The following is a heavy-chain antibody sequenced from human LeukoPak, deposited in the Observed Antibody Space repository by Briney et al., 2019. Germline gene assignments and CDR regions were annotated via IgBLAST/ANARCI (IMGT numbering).Heavy chain of an antibody. Sequence: ASVKVSCKASGYIFTAYYLHWVRQTPGQGLEWMGYIHPYRGVTNYAHKFHGRVTMTRDTSISTAYMELSRLRSDDTAVYYCARVEQILTTFTFDYWGQGTLVTVSS. CDR3: ARVEQILTTFTFDY. CDR1: GYIFTAYY. CDR2: IHPYRGVT. J-gene: IGHJ4*02. D-gene: IGHD4-17*01. V-gene: IGHV1-2*07.